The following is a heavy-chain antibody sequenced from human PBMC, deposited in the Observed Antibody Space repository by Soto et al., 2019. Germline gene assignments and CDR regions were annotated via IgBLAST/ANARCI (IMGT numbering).Heavy chain of an antibody. Sequence: PGGSLRLSCAAPGFTFRNYSMHLVRQAPGKGLEWVAVISYDGSNKYYAESVKGRFTISRDNSKNTLYLQMNSMRAEDTAVYYCARPSTVTKKFEYSGQGTLVTVSS. CDR3: ARPSTVTKKFEY. D-gene: IGHD4-17*01. V-gene: IGHV3-30-3*01. CDR2: ISYDGSNK. CDR1: GFTFRNYS. J-gene: IGHJ4*02.